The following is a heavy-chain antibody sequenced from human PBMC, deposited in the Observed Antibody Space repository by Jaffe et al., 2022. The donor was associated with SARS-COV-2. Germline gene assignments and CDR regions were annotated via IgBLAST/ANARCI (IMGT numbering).Heavy chain of an antibody. CDR1: GGSISSSSYY. J-gene: IGHJ4*02. D-gene: IGHD6-13*01. Sequence: QLQLQESGPGLVKPSETLSLTCTVSGGSISSSSYYWGWIRQPPGKGLEWIGSIDYSGSTYYNPSLKSRVTISVDTSKNQFSLKLTSVTAADTAVYYCARHRDRSWFVAEYYFDYWGQGTLVTVSS. CDR2: IDYSGST. CDR3: ARHRDRSWFVAEYYFDY. V-gene: IGHV4-39*01.